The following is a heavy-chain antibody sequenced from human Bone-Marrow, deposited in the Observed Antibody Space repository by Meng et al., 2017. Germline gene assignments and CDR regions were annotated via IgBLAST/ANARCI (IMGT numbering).Heavy chain of an antibody. J-gene: IGHJ6*02. CDR2: VSGSGAST. CDR1: EFTFSNYA. Sequence: GESLKISCAASEFTFSNYAMSWVRQAPGKGLEWVSAVSGSGASTYYADSVKGRFTISRDNSKNTLYLQMNSLRAEDTAVYYCAKMRITMVRGVVLYYYGMDVWDQGTTITVSS. D-gene: IGHD3-10*01. V-gene: IGHV3-23*01. CDR3: AKMRITMVRGVVLYYYGMDV.